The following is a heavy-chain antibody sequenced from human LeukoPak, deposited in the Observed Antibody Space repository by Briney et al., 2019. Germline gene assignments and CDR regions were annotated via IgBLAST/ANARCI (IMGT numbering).Heavy chain of an antibody. CDR1: GFTVNSYG. V-gene: IGHV3-33*05. D-gene: IGHD2-21*02. CDR3: ARTPTDCGGDCYNVFNL. CDR2: ILYDGSKK. J-gene: IGHJ3*01. Sequence: GESLKISCAASGFTVNSYGMHWVRQAPGKGLEWVAVILYDGSKKDYADSVEGRFTISRDNSKNTLYLQMSSLRAEDTAVYYCARTPTDCGGDCYNVFNLWGQGTMVTVSS.